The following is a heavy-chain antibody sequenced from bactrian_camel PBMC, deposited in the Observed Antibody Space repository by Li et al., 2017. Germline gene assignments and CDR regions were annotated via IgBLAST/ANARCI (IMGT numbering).Heavy chain of an antibody. V-gene: IGHV3S61*01. CDR2: IDKDGTT. CDR3: AAGPGRAWGFFGY. J-gene: IGHJ6*01. CDR1: GFAFVDTA. D-gene: IGHD5*01. Sequence: QVQLVESGGGLVQPGGSLGLSCAASGFAFVDTAMGWIRQAPGKEPEGVAAIDKDGTTSHSESVKGRFTISRDNAKNTLYLQMNDLKPEDTAVYYCAAGPGRAWGFFGYWGQGTQVTVS.